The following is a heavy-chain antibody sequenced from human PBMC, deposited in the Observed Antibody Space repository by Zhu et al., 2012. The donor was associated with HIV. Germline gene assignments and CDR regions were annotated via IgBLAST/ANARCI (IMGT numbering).Heavy chain of an antibody. CDR2: IYHSGST. D-gene: IGHD3-3*01. V-gene: IGHV4-38-2*02. CDR1: GYSIYRGYY. Sequence: QVQLQESGPGLVKPSETLSLTCTVSGYSIYRGYYWGWIRLPPGRAWSGLGRIYHSGSTFYSPSLKSRVTMSVDTSKNQFSLKVDSVTAADTAMYYCARQRAAVLATRSQWSVYFDLWGRGTPGHCLL. J-gene: IGHJ2*01. CDR3: ARQRAAVLATRSQWSVYFDL.